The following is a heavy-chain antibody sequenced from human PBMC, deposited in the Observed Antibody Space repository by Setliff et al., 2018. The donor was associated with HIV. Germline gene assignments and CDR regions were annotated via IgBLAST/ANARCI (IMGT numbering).Heavy chain of an antibody. CDR1: GGSISSYY. J-gene: IGHJ5*02. CDR3: ARGGRSTVATWAWFDP. CDR2: ISSGST. D-gene: IGHD4-4*01. Sequence: ASETLSLTCTVSGGSISSYYWSWIRQPPGKGLEWIGYISSGSTNYNPSLKSRVTISVDTSKNQFSLKLSSVTAADTAVYYCARGGRSTVATWAWFDPWGQGTLVTVSS. V-gene: IGHV4-4*08.